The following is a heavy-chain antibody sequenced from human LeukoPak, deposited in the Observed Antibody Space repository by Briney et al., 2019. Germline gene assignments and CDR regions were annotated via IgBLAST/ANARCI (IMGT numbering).Heavy chain of an antibody. D-gene: IGHD2-2*01. CDR1: GGSFSGYY. CDR3: ARDRYCSSTSCQSPDYYYYYMDV. Sequence: NPSETLSLTCAVYGGSFSGYYWSWIRQPPGKGLEWIGYIYYSGSTNYNPSLKSRVTISVDTSKNQFSLKLSSVTAADTAVYYCARDRYCSSTSCQSPDYYYYYMDVWGKGTTVTVSS. V-gene: IGHV4-59*01. J-gene: IGHJ6*03. CDR2: IYYSGST.